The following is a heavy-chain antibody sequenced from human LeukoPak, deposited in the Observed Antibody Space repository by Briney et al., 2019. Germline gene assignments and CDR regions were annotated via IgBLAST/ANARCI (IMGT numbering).Heavy chain of an antibody. D-gene: IGHD2/OR15-2a*01. J-gene: IGHJ3*02. CDR3: ARHNRLYRAFDI. Sequence: SETLSHTCAVYGGSFSGYYWSWIRQPPGKGLEWIGEINHSGSTNYNPSLKSRVTISVDTSKNQFSLKLSSVTAADTAVYYCARHNRLYRAFDIWGQGTMVTVSS. CDR1: GGSFSGYY. CDR2: INHSGST. V-gene: IGHV4-34*01.